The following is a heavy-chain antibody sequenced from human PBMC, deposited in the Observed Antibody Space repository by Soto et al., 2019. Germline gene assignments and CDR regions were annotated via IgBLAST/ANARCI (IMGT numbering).Heavy chain of an antibody. CDR2: ISYDGSNK. CDR1: GFTFSSYG. J-gene: IGHJ4*02. D-gene: IGHD2-15*01. V-gene: IGHV3-30*18. CDR3: AKDLQSIGGTTEYYFDY. Sequence: PGGSLRLSCAASGFTFSSYGMHWVRQAPGKGLEWVAVISYDGSNKYYADSVKGRFTISRDNSKNTLYLQMNSLRAEDTAVYYCAKDLQSIGGTTEYYFDYWGQGTLVTVSS.